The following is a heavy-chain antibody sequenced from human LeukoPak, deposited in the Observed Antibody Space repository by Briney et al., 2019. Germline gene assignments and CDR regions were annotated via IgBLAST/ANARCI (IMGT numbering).Heavy chain of an antibody. Sequence: PSQTLSLTCTVSGGSISSGDCYWSWIRQPPEKALEWIGYIYYSGSTYYNPSLKSRVTISVDTSKNQFSLKLSSVTAADTAVYYCARYGDYRGIDYWGQGTLVTVSS. J-gene: IGHJ4*02. V-gene: IGHV4-30-4*01. CDR1: GGSISSGDCY. CDR2: IYYSGST. D-gene: IGHD4-17*01. CDR3: ARYGDYRGIDY.